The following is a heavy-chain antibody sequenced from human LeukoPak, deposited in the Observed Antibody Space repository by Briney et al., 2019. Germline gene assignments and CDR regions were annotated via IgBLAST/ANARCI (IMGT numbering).Heavy chain of an antibody. J-gene: IGHJ4*02. D-gene: IGHD6-13*01. CDR2: IYYGGSI. Sequence: SETLSLTCSVSGASIKTYYWSWVRQSPGKGLEWLAYIYYGGSITYNPSPSLTRRLTISVDPSKSQFSLELTSVTAADTAAYYCARAGIRYSSSWFGIDSWGQGTLVAVSS. CDR3: ARAGIRYSSSWFGIDS. V-gene: IGHV4-59*01. CDR1: GASIKTYY.